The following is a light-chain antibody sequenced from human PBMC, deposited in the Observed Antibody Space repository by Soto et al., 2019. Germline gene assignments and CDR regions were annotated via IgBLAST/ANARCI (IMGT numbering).Light chain of an antibody. J-gene: IGLJ3*02. V-gene: IGLV1-40*01. CDR1: SSKIGAGYD. CDR3: QSFDSSLSGV. CDR2: GNS. Sequence: QSVLPQPPSVSGAPGQRVTISCTGSSSKIGAGYDVHWYQQLPGTAPKLLLYGNSNRPSGVPDRFSGSKSGTSASLAITGLQAEDEADYYCQSFDSSLSGVFGGGTQVTVL.